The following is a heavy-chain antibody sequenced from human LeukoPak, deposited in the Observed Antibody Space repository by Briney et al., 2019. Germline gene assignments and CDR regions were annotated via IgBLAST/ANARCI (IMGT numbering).Heavy chain of an antibody. J-gene: IGHJ4*02. V-gene: IGHV1-18*01. CDR3: ARDTARITTPGGPDY. CDR2: ISAYNDNT. D-gene: IGHD6-13*01. Sequence: ASVKVSCKASGYTFASYGISWVRQAPEQGLEWMGWISAYNDNTKYAQNLQGRVTLTTDTSTSTACMELRSLTSDDTALYYCARDTARITTPGGPDYWGQGTLVTVSS. CDR1: GYTFASYG.